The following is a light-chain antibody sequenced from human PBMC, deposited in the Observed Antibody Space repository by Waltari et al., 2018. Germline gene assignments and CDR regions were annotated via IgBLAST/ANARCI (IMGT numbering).Light chain of an antibody. Sequence: QLVLTQPPSASASLGSSFKLTCTLSSGHSTHIIAWLQQQPGKGPRYLMNVNSDGSHNKGVGIPGRFPGSSSGAERYLTISSLQSEDEADYYCQTGGHGTWVFGGGTRLTFL. CDR3: QTGGHGTWV. CDR1: SGHSTHI. CDR2: VNSDGSH. V-gene: IGLV4-69*01. J-gene: IGLJ3*02.